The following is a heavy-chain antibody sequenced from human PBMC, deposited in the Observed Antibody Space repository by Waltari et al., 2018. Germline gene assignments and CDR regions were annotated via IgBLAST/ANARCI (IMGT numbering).Heavy chain of an antibody. D-gene: IGHD6-6*01. CDR1: GYSISSGYY. CDR3: AKGDYSSSFGDY. J-gene: IGHJ4*02. Sequence: QVQLQESGPGLVKPSETLSLTCAVSGYSISSGYYCGWIWQPPGKGLEWIGSIYHSGSTYYNPSLKSRVTISVDTSKNQFSLKLSSVTAADTAVYYCAKGDYSSSFGDYWGQGTLVTVSS. CDR2: IYHSGST. V-gene: IGHV4-38-2*01.